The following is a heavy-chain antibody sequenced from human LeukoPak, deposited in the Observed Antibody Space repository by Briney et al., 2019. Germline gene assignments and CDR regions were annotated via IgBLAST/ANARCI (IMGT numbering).Heavy chain of an antibody. V-gene: IGHV3-7*03. CDR1: GFTFSSYW. CDR3: AREAYCSSTSCYNAEYFQH. J-gene: IGHJ1*01. Sequence: GGSLRLSCAASGFTFSSYWMSWVRQAPGKGVEWVANIKQDGSEKYYVDSVKGRFTISRDNAKNSLYLQMNSLRAEDTAVYYCAREAYCSSTSCYNAEYFQHWGQGTLVTVSS. D-gene: IGHD2-2*02. CDR2: IKQDGSEK.